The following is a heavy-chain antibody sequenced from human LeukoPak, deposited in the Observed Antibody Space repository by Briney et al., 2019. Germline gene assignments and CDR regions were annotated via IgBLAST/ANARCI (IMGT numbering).Heavy chain of an antibody. Sequence: SETLSLTCTVSGGSISSYYWSRIRQPPGKGLEWIGYIYYSGSTNYNPSLKSRVTISVDTSKNQFSLKLSSVTAADMAVYYCARVGYCSSTSCYGDSIWFDPWGQGTLVTVSS. J-gene: IGHJ5*02. CDR3: ARVGYCSSTSCYGDSIWFDP. CDR1: GGSISSYY. CDR2: IYYSGST. D-gene: IGHD2-2*01. V-gene: IGHV4-59*01.